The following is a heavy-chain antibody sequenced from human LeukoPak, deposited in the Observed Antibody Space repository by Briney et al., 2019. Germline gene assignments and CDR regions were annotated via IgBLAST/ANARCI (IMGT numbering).Heavy chain of an antibody. J-gene: IGHJ6*02. V-gene: IGHV3-30-3*01. Sequence: GGSLRLSCAASGFTFSSYWMSWVRQAPGKGLEWVAVISYDGSNKYYADSVKGRFTISRDNSKNTLYLQMNSLRAEDTAVYYCARSLSHMGRYYYYGMDVWGQGTTVTVSS. CDR1: GFTFSSYW. CDR3: ARSLSHMGRYYYYGMDV. D-gene: IGHD2-15*01. CDR2: ISYDGSNK.